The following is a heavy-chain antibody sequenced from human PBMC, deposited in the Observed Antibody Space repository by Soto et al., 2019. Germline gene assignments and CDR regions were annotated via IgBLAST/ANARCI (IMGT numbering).Heavy chain of an antibody. CDR1: GFTFSTYS. CDR2: ISSSSYI. Sequence: GGSLRLSCVASGFTFSTYSMNWVRQAPGKGLEWVSSISSSSYIYYADSVKGRFTISRDNANNSLYLQMNSLRAEDTAVYYCVRGLDYCDDTTCLSMNWLDPWGQGTLVTVSS. J-gene: IGHJ5*02. CDR3: VRGLDYCDDTTCLSMNWLDP. V-gene: IGHV3-21*01. D-gene: IGHD2-2*01.